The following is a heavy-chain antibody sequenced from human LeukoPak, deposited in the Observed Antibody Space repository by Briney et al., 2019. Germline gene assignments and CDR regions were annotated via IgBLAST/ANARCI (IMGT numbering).Heavy chain of an antibody. J-gene: IGHJ5*02. CDR2: IIPIFGTA. Sequence: ASVKVSFKASGGTFSSYAISWVRQAPGQGLGWMGGIIPIFGTANYAQKFQCRVTITADESTSTAYMELSSVRSGDTAVYYCARGDQYQLLSVPRFDPWGQGTLVTVSS. D-gene: IGHD2-2*01. V-gene: IGHV1-69*01. CDR3: ARGDQYQLLSVPRFDP. CDR1: GGTFSSYA.